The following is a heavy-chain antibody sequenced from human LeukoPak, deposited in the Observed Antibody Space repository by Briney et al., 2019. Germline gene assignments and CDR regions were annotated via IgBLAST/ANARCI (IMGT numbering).Heavy chain of an antibody. CDR3: ARADYGDYGRGGNWLDP. CDR2: ISAYNGNT. Sequence: ASVKVSCKASGGTFSSYGISWVRQAPGQGLEWMGWISAYNGNTNYAQKLQGRVTMTTDTSTSTAYMELRSLRSDDTAVYYCARADYGDYGRGGNWLDPWGQGTLVTVSS. D-gene: IGHD4-17*01. V-gene: IGHV1-18*01. CDR1: GGTFSSYG. J-gene: IGHJ5*02.